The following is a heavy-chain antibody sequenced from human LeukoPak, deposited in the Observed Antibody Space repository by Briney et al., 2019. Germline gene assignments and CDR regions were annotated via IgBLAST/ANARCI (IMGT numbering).Heavy chain of an antibody. CDR3: AREGRLAWFGELSLEY. D-gene: IGHD3-10*01. V-gene: IGHV3-21*01. CDR1: GFTFSSYS. Sequence: PGGSLRLSCAASGFTFSSYSMNWVRQAPGKGLEWVSSISGASSYIYYADSVKGRFTFSRDNAKNSLYLQMNSLRAEDTAVYYCAREGRLAWFGELSLEYWGQGTLVTVSS. CDR2: ISGASSYI. J-gene: IGHJ4*02.